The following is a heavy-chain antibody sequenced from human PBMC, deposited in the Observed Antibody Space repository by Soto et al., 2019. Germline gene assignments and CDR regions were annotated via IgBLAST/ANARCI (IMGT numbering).Heavy chain of an antibody. J-gene: IGHJ5*02. CDR3: ARVGPWVPYYYDSSPYTFENWFDP. Sequence: SETLSLTCAVSGYSISSGYYWGWLRQPPGKGLEWVGCIYHGGSTYYNPSLNSRVTLSIDMTNTHVSLILNSVTAADTAVYYCARVGPWVPYYYDSSPYTFENWFDPWGQGTLVTVSS. D-gene: IGHD3-22*01. CDR2: IYHGGST. V-gene: IGHV4-38-2*01. CDR1: GYSISSGYY.